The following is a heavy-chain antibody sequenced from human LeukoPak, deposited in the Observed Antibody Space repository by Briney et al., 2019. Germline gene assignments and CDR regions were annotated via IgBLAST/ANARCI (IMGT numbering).Heavy chain of an antibody. J-gene: IGHJ5*02. V-gene: IGHV1-2*02. D-gene: IGHD6-19*01. CDR3: ARAGRAYSSGWYWFDP. Sequence: ASVKVSCKASGYTFTGYYIHWVRQAPGQGLEWMGWINPNSGGTNYAQKFQGRVTMTRDTSISAAYMELSRLRSDDTAVYYCARAGRAYSSGWYWFDPWGQGTLVTVSS. CDR1: GYTFTGYY. CDR2: INPNSGGT.